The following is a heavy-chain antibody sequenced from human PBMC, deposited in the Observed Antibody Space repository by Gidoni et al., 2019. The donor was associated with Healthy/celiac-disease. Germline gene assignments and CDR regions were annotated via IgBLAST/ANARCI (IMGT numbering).Heavy chain of an antibody. CDR1: GGSISSSSYY. Sequence: QLQLQESGPGLVKPSETLSLTCTVYGGSISSSSYYWCWIRQPPGKGLEWIGSIYYSGSPYYNPSLKSRVTISVDTSKTQFSLKLSSVTAADTAVYYCAGCSSTSCYATYWYFDLWGRGTLVTVSS. CDR2: IYYSGSP. J-gene: IGHJ2*01. CDR3: AGCSSTSCYATYWYFDL. V-gene: IGHV4-39*01. D-gene: IGHD2-2*01.